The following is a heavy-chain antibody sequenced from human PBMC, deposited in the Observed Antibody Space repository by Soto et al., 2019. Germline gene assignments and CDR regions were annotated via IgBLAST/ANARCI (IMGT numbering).Heavy chain of an antibody. D-gene: IGHD3-16*01. Sequence: SETLSLTCTVSGDSISSSSYYWGWIRQPPGKGLEWIGSIYYSGSTYYNPSLKSRVTISGDTSKNQFSLRLRSVTAADTAVYYCARHLYVTFDDWGKGTLVTVAS. J-gene: IGHJ4*02. V-gene: IGHV4-39*01. CDR3: ARHLYVTFDD. CDR1: GDSISSSSYY. CDR2: IYYSGST.